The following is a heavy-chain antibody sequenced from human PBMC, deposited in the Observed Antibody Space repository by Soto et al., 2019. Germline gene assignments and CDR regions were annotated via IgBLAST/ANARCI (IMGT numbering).Heavy chain of an antibody. CDR3: VKQAHGLDGVAFDY. Sequence: SLRLSCSASGFIFSESTIYWVRQVPGKGLEAISAVSTSGRSTYYADSVKDRFTISRDNSKNTLFLQMGSLRPEDTAIYYCVKQAHGLDGVAFDYWGQGTQVTV. CDR1: GFIFSEST. V-gene: IGHV3-64D*06. J-gene: IGHJ4*02. CDR2: VSTSGRST. D-gene: IGHD2-15*01.